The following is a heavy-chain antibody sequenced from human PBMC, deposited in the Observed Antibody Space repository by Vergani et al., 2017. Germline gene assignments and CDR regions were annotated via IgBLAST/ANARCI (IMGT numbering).Heavy chain of an antibody. CDR1: GFTFSSYG. CDR2: ISGSGGRA. V-gene: IGHV3-23*04. CDR3: AKQYFVSGNYLFDY. Sequence: VQLVESGGGVVQPGRSLRLSCAASGFTFSSYGMYWVRQAPGKGLEWVSVISGSGGRAKYADSVKGRFTISRDNAKNTLYLQMNNLRTEDTAIYYCAKQYFVSGNYLFDYWGQGTLVTVSS. J-gene: IGHJ4*02. D-gene: IGHD3-10*01.